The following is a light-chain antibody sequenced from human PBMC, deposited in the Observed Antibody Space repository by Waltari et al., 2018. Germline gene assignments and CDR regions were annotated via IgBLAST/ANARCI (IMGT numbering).Light chain of an antibody. J-gene: IGLJ1*01. CDR3: CSYAGGYTVL. CDR2: EVS. V-gene: IGLV2-23*02. CDR1: SSDVGSYNL. Sequence: QSALTQPASVSGSPGQSITISCTGTSSDVGSYNLVSWYQQYPGKVPKLLIYEVSKRPSGVSHRFSGSKSRNTASLTISLLQADDEPDYYCCSYAGGYTVLFATGTKVTVL.